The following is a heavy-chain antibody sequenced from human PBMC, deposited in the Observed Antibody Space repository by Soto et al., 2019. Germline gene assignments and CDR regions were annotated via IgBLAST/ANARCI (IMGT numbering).Heavy chain of an antibody. Sequence: GGSLRLSCAASGFTFSSYAMHWVRQAPGKGLEWVAVISYDGSNKYYADSVKGRFTISRDNSKNTLYLQMNSLRAEDTAVYYCARARGQLAGGYWGQGTLVTVSS. CDR2: ISYDGSNK. D-gene: IGHD6-13*01. J-gene: IGHJ4*02. V-gene: IGHV3-30-3*01. CDR3: ARARGQLAGGY. CDR1: GFTFSSYA.